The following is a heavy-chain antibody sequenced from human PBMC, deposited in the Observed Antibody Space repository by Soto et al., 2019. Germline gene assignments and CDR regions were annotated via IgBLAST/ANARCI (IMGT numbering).Heavy chain of an antibody. Sequence: EVQLVESGGGLVQPGGSLRLSCVVSGFTFSNYWMSWVRQAPGKGLEWVADIKQDGSEKYYVDSVKGRFTISRDNAKNSLYLQMNSLRSEDTAMYYCARGAYDYGDYVEAFDIWGQGTMVTVSS. CDR2: IKQDGSEK. D-gene: IGHD4-17*01. V-gene: IGHV3-7*01. J-gene: IGHJ3*02. CDR1: GFTFSNYW. CDR3: ARGAYDYGDYVEAFDI.